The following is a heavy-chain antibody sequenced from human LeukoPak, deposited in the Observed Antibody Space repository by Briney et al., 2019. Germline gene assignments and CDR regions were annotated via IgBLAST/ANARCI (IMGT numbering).Heavy chain of an antibody. V-gene: IGHV4-39*07. D-gene: IGHD3-16*01. CDR3: ARGRTYYDYVWGEDGMDV. Sequence: KTSETLSLTCTVSGGSISSSSYYWGWIRQPPGKGLEWIGSIYYSGSTYYNPSLKSRVTISVDRSKNQFSLKLSSVTAADTAVYYCARGRTYYDYVWGEDGMDVWGQGTTVTVSS. CDR1: GGSISSSSYY. CDR2: IYYSGST. J-gene: IGHJ6*02.